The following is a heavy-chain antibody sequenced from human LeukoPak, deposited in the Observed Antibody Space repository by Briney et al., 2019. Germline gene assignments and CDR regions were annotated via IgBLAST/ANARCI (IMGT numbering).Heavy chain of an antibody. Sequence: PGGSLRLSCAVSGFTFSSYGMSWVRQAPGKGLEWVSVIRASGDTTFYADSVKGRFTISRDNSKSTLYLQMNSLRAEDTAVYYCAKGREIYGYPFDYWGQGTLVTVSS. CDR1: GFTFSSYG. CDR3: AKGREIYGYPFDY. J-gene: IGHJ4*02. CDR2: IRASGDTT. D-gene: IGHD5-18*01. V-gene: IGHV3-23*01.